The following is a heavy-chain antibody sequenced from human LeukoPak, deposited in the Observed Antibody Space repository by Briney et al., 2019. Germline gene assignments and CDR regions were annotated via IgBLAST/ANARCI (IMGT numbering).Heavy chain of an antibody. Sequence: GGSLRLSCVASGFTFRNFAMNWVRQAPGKGLEWVSLISGGDTKYYADSVKGRFTISRDTSKNTVYLQMNSLRAEDTAVYYCARGEAYSSGWYPPSHFDYWGQGNMVTVSS. CDR2: ISGGDTK. J-gene: IGHJ4*02. V-gene: IGHV3-66*01. CDR3: ARGEAYSSGWYPPSHFDY. CDR1: GFTFRNFA. D-gene: IGHD6-19*01.